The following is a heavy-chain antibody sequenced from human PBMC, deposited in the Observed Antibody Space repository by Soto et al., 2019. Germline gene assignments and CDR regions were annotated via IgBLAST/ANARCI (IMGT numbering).Heavy chain of an antibody. J-gene: IGHJ4*02. Sequence: EVQLLESGGGLVQPGGSLRLSCAASGFTFSTYAMGWVRQAPGKGLEWVSVMSDSGSSTYYADSVKGRFTISRDNSEKTWFLQMSSLRADDTAVYYCAKDATRTSGWYYFDYWGQGTLVTVSS. CDR1: GFTFSTYA. V-gene: IGHV3-23*01. D-gene: IGHD6-19*01. CDR3: AKDATRTSGWYYFDY. CDR2: MSDSGSST.